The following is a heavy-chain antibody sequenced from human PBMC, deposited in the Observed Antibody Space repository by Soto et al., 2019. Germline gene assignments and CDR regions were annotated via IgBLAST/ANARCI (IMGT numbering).Heavy chain of an antibody. J-gene: IGHJ4*02. CDR2: IKQDGSEK. V-gene: IGHV3-7*01. Sequence: GSLRLSCAASGFTFSSYWMSWVRQAPGKGLEWVVNIKQDGSEKYYVDSVKGRFTISRDNAKNSLYLQMNSLRAEDTAVYYCARSIAVAGPESDYWSQGTLVTVSS. D-gene: IGHD6-19*01. CDR3: ARSIAVAGPESDY. CDR1: GFTFSSYW.